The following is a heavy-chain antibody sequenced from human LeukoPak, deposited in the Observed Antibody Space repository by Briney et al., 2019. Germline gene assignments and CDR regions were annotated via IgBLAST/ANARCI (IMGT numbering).Heavy chain of an antibody. CDR3: AKNRAGAQSWVALDP. V-gene: IGHV3-66*02. D-gene: IGHD3-10*01. Sequence: GGSLRLSCAASGFTVSNDYMAWVRQAPGRGLEWVSLIYGDGTTFYTDSVKGRFTISRDNFKNTLYLQMSSLRPEDTALYYCAKNRAGAQSWVALDPWGQGTLVTVSS. CDR2: IYGDGTT. CDR1: GFTVSNDY. J-gene: IGHJ5*02.